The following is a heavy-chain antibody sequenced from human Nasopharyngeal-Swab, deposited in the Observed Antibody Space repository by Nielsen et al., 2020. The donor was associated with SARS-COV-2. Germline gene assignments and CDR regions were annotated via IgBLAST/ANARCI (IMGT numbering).Heavy chain of an antibody. D-gene: IGHD3-10*01. J-gene: IGHJ6*02. CDR2: ISSSTSYI. V-gene: IGHV3-21*01. CDR3: ARDGFGESPYYYYYGMDV. CDR1: GFTLSNYS. Sequence: GESPKTPCAASGFTLSNYSMNRVRQAPGKGLEWVSSISSSTSYIYYADPVKGRFTISRDNAKNSLYLQMNSLRAEDTAVYYCARDGFGESPYYYYYGMDVWGQGTTVTVSS.